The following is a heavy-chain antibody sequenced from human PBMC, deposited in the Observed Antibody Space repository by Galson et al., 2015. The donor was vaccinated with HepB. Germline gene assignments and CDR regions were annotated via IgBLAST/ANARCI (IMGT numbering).Heavy chain of an antibody. CDR1: GFTFSTYT. D-gene: IGHD1-1*01. CDR3: ARDPTGTDYYGLEV. V-gene: IGHV3-21*01. Sequence: SLRLSCAAPGFTFSTYTMNWVRQAPGKGLEWVSSISSSTGFIYYADSVKGRFTISRDNAKSSLFLHMNSLRAEDTAVYYCARDPTGTDYYGLEVWGQGTTVSVSS. J-gene: IGHJ6*02. CDR2: ISSSTGFI.